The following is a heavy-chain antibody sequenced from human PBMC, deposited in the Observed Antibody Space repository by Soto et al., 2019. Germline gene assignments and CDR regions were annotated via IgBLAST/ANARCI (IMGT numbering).Heavy chain of an antibody. Sequence: EVQLLESGGGLVQPGGSLRLSCAASGFTFSSYAMSWVRQAPGKGLEWVSAISDSGSRTYYADSVKGRLIISRDNSKNTLYLQMNSLRVEDTAVYYCAKGAMVRGAIPIQAAFDIWGQGTMVTVSS. CDR3: AKGAMVRGAIPIQAAFDI. CDR2: ISDSGSRT. J-gene: IGHJ3*02. V-gene: IGHV3-23*01. CDR1: GFTFSSYA. D-gene: IGHD3-10*01.